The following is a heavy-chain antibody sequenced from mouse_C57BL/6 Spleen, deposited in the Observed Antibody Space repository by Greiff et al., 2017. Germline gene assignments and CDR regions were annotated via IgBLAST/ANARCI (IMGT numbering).Heavy chain of an antibody. CDR2: INPSNGGT. D-gene: IGHD2-3*01. Sequence: VKLQQPGTELVKPGASVKLSCKASGYTFTSYWMHWVKQRPGQGLEWIGNINPSNGGTNYNEKFKSKATLTVDKSSSTAYMQLSSLTSEDSAVYYCARSVFDGYYFDYWGQGTTLTVSS. V-gene: IGHV1-53*01. CDR3: ARSVFDGYYFDY. J-gene: IGHJ2*01. CDR1: GYTFTSYW.